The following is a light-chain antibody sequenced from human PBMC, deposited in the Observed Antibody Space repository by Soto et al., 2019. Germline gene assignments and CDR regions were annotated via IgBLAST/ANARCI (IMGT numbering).Light chain of an antibody. CDR1: SSNIGNNY. V-gene: IGLV1-51*01. CDR2: DNN. Sequence: QSVLSQPPSVSAAPGQKVTISCSVSSSNIGNNYVSWYQQLPGTAPKLLIYDNNKRPSGIPDRFSGSKSGTSATLGITGLQTGDEADYYCGTWDSSLSAVVFGGATQLTVL. CDR3: GTWDSSLSAVV. J-gene: IGLJ2*01.